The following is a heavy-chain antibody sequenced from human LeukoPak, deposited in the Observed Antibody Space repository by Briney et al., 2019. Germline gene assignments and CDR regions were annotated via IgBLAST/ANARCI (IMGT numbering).Heavy chain of an antibody. CDR3: AKAHPRSRFDS. CDR1: GFTFRDHY. V-gene: IGHV3-72*01. J-gene: IGHJ4*02. Sequence: GVSLRLSYAASGFTFRDHYMDWVRQAPGKGLDWVGRIRNKANSYTTEYAASVKGRFTISRDDSKNSLYLQMNSLKIEDTAVYYCAKAHPRSRFDSWGQGTLVTVSS. D-gene: IGHD2-15*01. CDR2: IRNKANSYTT.